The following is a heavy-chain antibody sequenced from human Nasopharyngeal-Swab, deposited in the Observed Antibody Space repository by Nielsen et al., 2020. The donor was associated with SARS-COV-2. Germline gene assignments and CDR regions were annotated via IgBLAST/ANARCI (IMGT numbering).Heavy chain of an antibody. Sequence: GESLKISCAASGFSFSTYTMNWVRQAPGKGLEWLSSISSDSGAKYHAASVKGRFTISRDNAKNSLYLEMNSLRAEDTAVYYCLRGDRRDYWGPGTLVSVSS. CDR3: LRGDRRDY. D-gene: IGHD3-22*01. V-gene: IGHV3-21*01. CDR1: GFSFSTYT. CDR2: ISSDSGAK. J-gene: IGHJ4*02.